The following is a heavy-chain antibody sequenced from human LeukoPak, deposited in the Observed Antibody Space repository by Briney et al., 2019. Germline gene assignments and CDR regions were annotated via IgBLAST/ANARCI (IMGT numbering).Heavy chain of an antibody. J-gene: IGHJ3*02. CDR1: GYTFTGYY. Sequence: GASVKVSCKASGYTFTGYYMHWVRQAPGQGLEWMGWISAYNGNTNYAQKLQGRVTMTTDTSTSTAYMELRSLRSDDTAVYYCARDDPEARPRIYYYGSGSYEDAFDIWGQGTMVTVSS. V-gene: IGHV1-18*04. D-gene: IGHD3-10*01. CDR3: ARDDPEARPRIYYYGSGSYEDAFDI. CDR2: ISAYNGNT.